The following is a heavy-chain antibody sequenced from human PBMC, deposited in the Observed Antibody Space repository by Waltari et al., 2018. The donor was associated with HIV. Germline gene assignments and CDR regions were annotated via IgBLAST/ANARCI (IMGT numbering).Heavy chain of an antibody. CDR3: VRELERRANAFDI. D-gene: IGHD1-1*01. J-gene: IGHJ3*02. V-gene: IGHV1-8*01. CDR1: GYTFTSHD. Sequence: QVQLVQSGAEVKKPGASVKVSCKASGYTFTSHDINLVRQATGQWLEWMGWMKPTSGNTGYAQKFQCRVTMTRNSYISTAYMELSSLRSEDTAVYYCVRELERRANAFDIWGQGTMVTVSS. CDR2: MKPTSGNT.